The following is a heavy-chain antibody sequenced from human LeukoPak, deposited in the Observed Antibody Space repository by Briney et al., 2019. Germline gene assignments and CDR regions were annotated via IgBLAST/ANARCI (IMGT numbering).Heavy chain of an antibody. D-gene: IGHD6-19*01. CDR2: INPNSGGT. CDR1: GYTFTGYY. V-gene: IGHV1-2*04. CDR3: ARSYSSAYYYGMDV. J-gene: IGHJ6*02. Sequence: ASVKVSCKASGYTFTGYYMHWVRQAPGQGLEWMGWINPNSGGTNYAQKFQGWVTMTRDTSISTAYVELSRLRSDDTAVYYCARSYSSAYYYGMDVWGQGTTVTVSS.